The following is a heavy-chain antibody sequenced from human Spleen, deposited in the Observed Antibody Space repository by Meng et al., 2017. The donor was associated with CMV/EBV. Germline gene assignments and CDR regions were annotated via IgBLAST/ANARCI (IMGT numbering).Heavy chain of an antibody. V-gene: IGHV4-39*07. CDR3: ARESAGTLDY. J-gene: IGHJ4*02. CDR2: INHSGST. Sequence: CTVSGDSISGSSYYWGWIRQPPGKGLEWIGEINHSGSTNYNPSLKSRVTISVDTSKNQFSLKLSSVTAADTAVYYCARESAGTLDYWGQGTLVTVSS. CDR1: GDSISGSSYY. D-gene: IGHD6-13*01.